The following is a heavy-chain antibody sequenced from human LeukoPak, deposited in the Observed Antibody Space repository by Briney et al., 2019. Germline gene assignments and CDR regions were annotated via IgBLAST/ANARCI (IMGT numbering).Heavy chain of an antibody. V-gene: IGHV4-34*01. CDR1: GGSLSGYY. CDR2: IKQSERT. D-gene: IGHD5-24*01. Sequence: SETLSLTCAVYGGSLSGYYWTWIRQPPGKGLEWIGEIKQSERTNYNPSLKSRVTVSIDTSKNQFSLKLTSVTAADTAVYYCAREGLKNVHNPLGYWGQGTLVTVPS. CDR3: AREGLKNVHNPLGY. J-gene: IGHJ4*02.